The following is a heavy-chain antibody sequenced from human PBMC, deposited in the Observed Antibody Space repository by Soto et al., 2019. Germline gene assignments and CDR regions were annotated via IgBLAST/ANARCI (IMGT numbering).Heavy chain of an antibody. CDR3: TATYYCAHRRGKVGSLDC. V-gene: IGHV5-51*01. D-gene: IGHD5-18*01. CDR2: IYPGDSDT. Sequence: GESLKISCKGSGYSFTSYWIGWVRQMPGKGLEWMGIIYPGDSDTRYSPSFQGQVTISADKSITKDTSKNQVVLTMTNMDPVDTATYYCAHRRGKVGSLDCWGQGTLVTVSS. J-gene: IGHJ4*02. CDR1: GYSFTSYW.